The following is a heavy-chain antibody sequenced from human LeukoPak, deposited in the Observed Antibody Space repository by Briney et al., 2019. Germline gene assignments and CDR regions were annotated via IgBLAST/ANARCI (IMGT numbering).Heavy chain of an antibody. V-gene: IGHV4-4*09. D-gene: IGHD2-2*02. CDR3: ASHHLPYCSSTSCYTAGINWFDP. Sequence: SETLSLTCTVSGGSISSYYWSWIRQPPGKGLEWIGYIYTSGSTNYNPSLKSRVTISVDTSKNQFSLKLSSVTAADTAVYYCASHHLPYCSSTSCYTAGINWFDPWGQGTLVTVSS. J-gene: IGHJ5*02. CDR2: IYTSGST. CDR1: GGSISSYY.